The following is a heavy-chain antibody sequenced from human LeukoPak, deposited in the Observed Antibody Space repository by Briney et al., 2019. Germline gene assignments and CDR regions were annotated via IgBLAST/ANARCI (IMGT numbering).Heavy chain of an antibody. CDR2: IYYSGST. CDR1: GGSISRSSYY. V-gene: IGHV4-39*07. J-gene: IGHJ5*02. D-gene: IGHD2-2*01. Sequence: SETLSLTCTVSGGSISRSSYYWGWIRQPPGKGLEWIGSIYYSGSTYYNPSLKSRVTISVDTSKNQFSLKLSSVTAADTAVYYCARERRYCSSTSCLNWFDPWGQGTLVTVSS. CDR3: ARERRYCSSTSCLNWFDP.